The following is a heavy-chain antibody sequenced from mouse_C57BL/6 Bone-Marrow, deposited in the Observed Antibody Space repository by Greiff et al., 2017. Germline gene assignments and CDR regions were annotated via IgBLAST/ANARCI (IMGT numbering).Heavy chain of an antibody. Sequence: QVQLKESGPGLVQPSQSLSITCTVSGFSLTSYGVHWVRQSPGKGLEWLGVIWSGGSTDYNAAFISRLSISKDNSKSQVFFRMNSLQADDTAIYYCARTYGSSYDYAMDYWGQGTSVTVSS. CDR3: ARTYGSSYDYAMDY. CDR2: IWSGGST. J-gene: IGHJ4*01. CDR1: GFSLTSYG. V-gene: IGHV2-2*01. D-gene: IGHD1-1*01.